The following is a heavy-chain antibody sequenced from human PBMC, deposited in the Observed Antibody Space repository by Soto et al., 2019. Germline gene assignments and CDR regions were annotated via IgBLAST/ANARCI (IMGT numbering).Heavy chain of an antibody. J-gene: IGHJ6*02. CDR1: GYTFTSYA. Sequence: QVQLVQSGAEVKKPGASVKVSCKASGYTFTSYAMHWVRQAPGQRLEWMGWINAGNGNTKYSQKFQGRVTITRDTSASTAYMELSRLRSEDTAVYYCAREGSKGYCSGGSCYYYYYYGMDVWGQGTTVTVSS. CDR2: INAGNGNT. V-gene: IGHV1-3*01. D-gene: IGHD2-15*01. CDR3: AREGSKGYCSGGSCYYYYYYGMDV.